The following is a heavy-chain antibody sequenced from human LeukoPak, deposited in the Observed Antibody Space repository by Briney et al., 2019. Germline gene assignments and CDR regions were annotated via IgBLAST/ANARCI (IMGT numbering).Heavy chain of an antibody. CDR2: IYSGGST. D-gene: IGHD7-27*01. CDR3: ARASNGGYFDY. V-gene: IGHV3-53*01. J-gene: IGHJ4*02. Sequence: PGGSLRLSCAASGFTVSSNYMSWVRQAPGKGLEWVSVIYSGGSTYYADSVKGRFTISRDNSKNTLYLQMNSLRAEDTAVYYCARASNGGYFDYWGQGTLVTVSP. CDR1: GFTVSSNY.